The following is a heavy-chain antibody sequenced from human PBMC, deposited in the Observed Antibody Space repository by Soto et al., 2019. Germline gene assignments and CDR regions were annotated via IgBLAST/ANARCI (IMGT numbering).Heavy chain of an antibody. Sequence: EVQLLESGGGLVQPGGSLRLSCAASGFTFSSYAMSWFRQAPGKGLEWVSAISGSGGSTYYADSVKGRFTISRDNSKNTLYLQMNSLRAEDTAVYYCAKTGYSSGSGGYWGQGTLVTVSS. V-gene: IGHV3-23*01. CDR1: GFTFSSYA. CDR3: AKTGYSSGSGGY. J-gene: IGHJ4*02. CDR2: ISGSGGST. D-gene: IGHD6-19*01.